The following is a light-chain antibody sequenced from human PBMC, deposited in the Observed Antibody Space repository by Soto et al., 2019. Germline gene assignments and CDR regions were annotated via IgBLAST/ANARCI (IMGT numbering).Light chain of an antibody. V-gene: IGKV1-39*01. J-gene: IGKJ1*01. CDR1: QSIISY. CDR2: AAS. CDR3: QQSYNIPQA. Sequence: DIHLTQSPSSLSASVGDRVTITCRASQSIISYLHWYQQKPGKAPKLLIYAASNLQSGVPSRFSGSGSWTDFTLTITSLQPDDFATYYCQQSYNIPQAFGQGTKVEIK.